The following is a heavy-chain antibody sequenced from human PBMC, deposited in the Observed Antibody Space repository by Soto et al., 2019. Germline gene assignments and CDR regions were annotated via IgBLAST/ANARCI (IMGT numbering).Heavy chain of an antibody. CDR2: ISSSGSTI. V-gene: IGHV3-48*03. J-gene: IGHJ4*02. CDR1: GFTFSSYE. CDR3: ATVHSSGYFDY. Sequence: GGSLRLSCAASGFTFSSYEMNWVRQAPGKGLEWVSYISSSGSTIYYADSVKGRFTISRDNAKNSLYLQMNSLRAEDTAVYYCATVHSSGYFDYWGQGTLVTVSS. D-gene: IGHD1-26*01.